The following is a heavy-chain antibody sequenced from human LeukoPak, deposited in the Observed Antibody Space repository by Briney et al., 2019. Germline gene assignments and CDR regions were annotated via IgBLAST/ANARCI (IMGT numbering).Heavy chain of an antibody. Sequence: GGSLRLSCAASGFTFSDHYMDWVRQAPGKGLEWVGRTRNKANSYTTEYAASVKGRFTISRDDSKNSLYLQMNSLKTEDTAMYYCARGRGMVTPYYYFDYWGQGTLVTVSS. CDR2: TRNKANSYTT. CDR1: GFTFSDHY. CDR3: ARGRGMVTPYYYFDY. V-gene: IGHV3-72*01. D-gene: IGHD5-18*01. J-gene: IGHJ4*02.